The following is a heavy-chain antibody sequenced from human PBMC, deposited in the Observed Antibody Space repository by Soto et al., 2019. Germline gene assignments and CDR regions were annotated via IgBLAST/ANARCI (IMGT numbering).Heavy chain of an antibody. CDR2: ISYDGSNK. CDR3: ARGNPDPGSGSYYPETDQGCRY. D-gene: IGHD3-10*01. CDR1: GFTFSSYA. J-gene: IGHJ4*02. V-gene: IGHV3-30-3*01. Sequence: GGSLRLSCAASGFTFSSYAMHWVRQAPGKGLEWVAVISYDGSNKYYADSVKGRFTISRDNSKNTLYLQMNSLRAEDTAVYYCARGNPDPGSGSYYPETDQGCRYWGQGTLVTVSS.